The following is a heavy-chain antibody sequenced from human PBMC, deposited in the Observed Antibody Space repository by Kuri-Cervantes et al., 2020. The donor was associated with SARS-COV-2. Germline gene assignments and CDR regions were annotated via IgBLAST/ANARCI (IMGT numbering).Heavy chain of an antibody. J-gene: IGHJ4*02. V-gene: IGHV3-7*04. CDR3: ARGSSSHRPFDY. Sequence: GESLKISCAASGFTFSSYWMSWVRQAPGKGLEWVANIKQDGSEKYYVDSVKGRFTISRDNAKSSLYLQMNSLRAEDTAVYYCARGSSSHRPFDYWGQGTLVTVSS. CDR2: IKQDGSEK. D-gene: IGHD6-6*01. CDR1: GFTFSSYW.